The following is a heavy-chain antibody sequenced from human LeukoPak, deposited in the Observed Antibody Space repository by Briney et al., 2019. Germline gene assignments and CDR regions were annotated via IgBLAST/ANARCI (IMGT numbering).Heavy chain of an antibody. D-gene: IGHD3-10*01. CDR1: GGFISSYY. J-gene: IGHJ5*02. CDR2: IYTSGST. CDR3: ARGIRLGYGSGRDWFDP. V-gene: IGHV4-4*07. Sequence: SETLSLTCTVSGGFISSYYWSWIRQPAGKGLEWIRRIYTSGSTNYSPSLKSRVTMSVDTSKNQFSLKLNSVTAADTAVYYCARGIRLGYGSGRDWFDPWGQGTLVTVSS.